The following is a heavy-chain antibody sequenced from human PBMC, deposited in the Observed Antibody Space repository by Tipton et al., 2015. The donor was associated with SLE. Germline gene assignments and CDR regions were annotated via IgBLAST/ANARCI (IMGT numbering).Heavy chain of an antibody. J-gene: IGHJ4*02. CDR2: IHYNRDT. Sequence: TLSLTCTVYGGSLSGYWWNWIRQTPGKGLEWIGYIHYNRDTNYHPSLKSRVTISVDTSKNQLSLKLTSVTAADTAVYYCARGSVVADDFWGQGTLVTVSS. D-gene: IGHD2-15*01. V-gene: IGHV4-59*01. CDR1: GGSLSGYW. CDR3: ARGSVVADDF.